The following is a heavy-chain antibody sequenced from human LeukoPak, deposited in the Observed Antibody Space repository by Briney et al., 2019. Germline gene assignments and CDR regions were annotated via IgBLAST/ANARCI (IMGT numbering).Heavy chain of an antibody. CDR1: GGSISGSTYY. V-gene: IGHV4-39*07. CDR2: IYYSGST. J-gene: IGHJ5*02. D-gene: IGHD2-21*02. CDR3: ARVTYNWFDP. Sequence: SETLSLTCTVSGGSISGSTYYWSWIRQPPGKGLQWIGSIYYSGSTYFNPSLKSRVTISVDTSKNQFSLKLSSVTAADTAVYYCARVTYNWFDPWGQGTLVTVSS.